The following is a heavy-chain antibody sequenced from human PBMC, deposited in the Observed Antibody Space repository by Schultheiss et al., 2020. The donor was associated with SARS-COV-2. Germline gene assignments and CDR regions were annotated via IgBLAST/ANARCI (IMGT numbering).Heavy chain of an antibody. CDR1: GFTFSSYE. CDR2: ISSSGSTI. Sequence: GGSLRLSCAASGFTFSSYEMNWVRQAPGKGLEWVSYISSSGSTIYYADSVKCRFTISRDNAKNSLYLQMNSLRAEDTAVYYCAKSNFHWDYYGMDVWGQGTLVTVSS. V-gene: IGHV3-48*03. D-gene: IGHD4/OR15-4a*01. J-gene: IGHJ6*02. CDR3: AKSNFHWDYYGMDV.